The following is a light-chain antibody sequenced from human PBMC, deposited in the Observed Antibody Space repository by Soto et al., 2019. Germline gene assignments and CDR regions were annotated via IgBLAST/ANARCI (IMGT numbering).Light chain of an antibody. CDR3: QQYESTPPT. J-gene: IGKJ2*01. V-gene: IGKV4-1*01. CDR2: WAS. Sequence: DIVMTQSPDSLAVSLGERATINCKSSQSVLYSSTNKNYLAWYQQRPGQPPKLLIYWASTRESGVPDRFSGSGSGTDFTRTSTSLQAEDEAVYYWQQYESTPPTFGRGTELEIK. CDR1: QSVLYSSTNKNY.